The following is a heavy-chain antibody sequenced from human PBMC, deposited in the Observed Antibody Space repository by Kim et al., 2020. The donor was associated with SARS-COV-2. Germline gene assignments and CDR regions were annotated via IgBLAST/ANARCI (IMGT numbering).Heavy chain of an antibody. CDR2: IDFRGTT. CDR1: GFTFSSYD. J-gene: IGHJ4*02. D-gene: IGHD6-13*01. Sequence: GGSLRLSCVASGFTFSSYDWSWVRQAPGKGLEWVSAIDFRGTTYYADSVKGRFTISRDNSKNTLYPQMISLRAEDTAVYYCAKVSWQRLQQQRDYWGQGT. CDR3: AKVSWQRLQQQRDY. V-gene: IGHV3-23*01.